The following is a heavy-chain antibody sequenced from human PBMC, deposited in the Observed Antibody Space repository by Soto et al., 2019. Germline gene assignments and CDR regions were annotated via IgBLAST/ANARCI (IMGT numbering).Heavy chain of an antibody. J-gene: IGHJ4*02. V-gene: IGHV4-39*01. D-gene: IGHD2-15*01. CDR3: ALGYCSGGTCWDFDY. CDR1: GGSISSNSYY. CDR2: VYYTGNT. Sequence: EKLSLTCPCSGGSISSNSYYWGCVRQPPGKGLEWIGAVYYTGNTYYNPSLKSRVTISVDTSRNQFSLKLSSVTAADTALYYCALGYCSGGTCWDFDYWGQGTLVTVSS.